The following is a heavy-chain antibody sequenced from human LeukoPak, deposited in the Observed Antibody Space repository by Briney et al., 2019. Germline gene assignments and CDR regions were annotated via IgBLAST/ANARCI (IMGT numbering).Heavy chain of an antibody. Sequence: SETLSLTCAVYGGSFSGYYWSWIRQPPGKGLEWIGEINHSGSTNYNPSLKSRVTTSVDTSKNQFSLKLSSVTAADTAVYYCAREGVVGAYGHFDYWGQGTLVTVSS. D-gene: IGHD2-15*01. V-gene: IGHV4-34*01. CDR1: GGSFSGYY. CDR3: AREGVVGAYGHFDY. J-gene: IGHJ4*02. CDR2: INHSGST.